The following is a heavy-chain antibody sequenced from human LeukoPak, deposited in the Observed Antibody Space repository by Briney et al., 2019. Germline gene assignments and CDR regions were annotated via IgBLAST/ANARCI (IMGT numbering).Heavy chain of an antibody. CDR2: IYSGGST. CDR1: GFTVSSNY. D-gene: IGHD3-9*01. V-gene: IGHV3-66*02. CDR3: ARGANYDILTGYMYYFDY. J-gene: IGHJ4*02. Sequence: GGPLRLSCAASGFTVSSNYMSWVRQAPGKGLEWVSVIYSGGSTYYADSVKGRFTISRDNSKNTLYLQMNSLRAEDTAVYYCARGANYDILTGYMYYFDYWGQGTLVTVSS.